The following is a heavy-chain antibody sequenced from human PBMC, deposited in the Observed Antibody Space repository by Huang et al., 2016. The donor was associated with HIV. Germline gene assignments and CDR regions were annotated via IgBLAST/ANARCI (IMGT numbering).Heavy chain of an antibody. D-gene: IGHD2-15*01. V-gene: IGHV3-30*02. CDR3: AKDEKQFCRGGSCYSSNIDY. J-gene: IGHJ4*02. CDR1: GFTFNTFG. Sequence: QVHLVESGGGVVQPGGSLRLSCAASGFTFNTFGMHWVRQAPGKGMEWVAFSRYDANNKYYEDAVKGRFTISRDNSEDTRFLLMTTLRPDDTAIYYCAKDEKQFCRGGSCYSSNIDYWGQGALVTVSS. CDR2: SRYDANNK.